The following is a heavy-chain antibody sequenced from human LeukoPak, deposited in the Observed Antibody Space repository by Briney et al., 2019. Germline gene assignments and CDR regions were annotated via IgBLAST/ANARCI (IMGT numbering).Heavy chain of an antibody. CDR1: VYTFTGYY. CDR2: INPNSGGT. D-gene: IGHD3-3*01. CDR3: ARALFGVVGL. Sequence: GASVKVSCKASVYTFTGYYMQWVRPAPGQGLEWMAWINPNSGGTNYAQKFQGRVTMTRDTSISTAYMELSRLRSDDTAVYYCARALFGVVGLWGQGTLVTVSS. J-gene: IGHJ4*02. V-gene: IGHV1-2*02.